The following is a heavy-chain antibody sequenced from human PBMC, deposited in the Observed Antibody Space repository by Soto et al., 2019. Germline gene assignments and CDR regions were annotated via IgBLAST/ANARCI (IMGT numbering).Heavy chain of an antibody. J-gene: IGHJ4*02. CDR1: GYTLSSYY. CDR2: IDPSVDST. V-gene: IGHV1-46*01. Sequence: QVQLVQSGAEVKKPGASVKVSCKASGYTLSSYYIHWVRQAPGQGLEWIGIIDPSVDSTTYSQNFQGRVTMTRDTSTNTVYMELSSLRSEDTAIYYWARRYYFDYWGQGTLVTVSS. CDR3: ARRYYFDY.